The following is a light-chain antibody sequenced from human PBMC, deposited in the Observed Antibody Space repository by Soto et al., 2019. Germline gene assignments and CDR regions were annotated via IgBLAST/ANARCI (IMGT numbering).Light chain of an antibody. CDR1: SGHTTYI. CDR2: LETSGSY. V-gene: IGLV4-60*02. CDR3: ETWDINTHVV. J-gene: IGLJ2*01. Sequence: QPVLTQSSSASASLGSSVKLTCTLSSGHTTYIIAWHQQQPGKAPRYLMKLETSGSYNKGSGVPDRFSGSSSGADRYLTISNLQFEDEADYYCETWDINTHVVFGGGTKVTV.